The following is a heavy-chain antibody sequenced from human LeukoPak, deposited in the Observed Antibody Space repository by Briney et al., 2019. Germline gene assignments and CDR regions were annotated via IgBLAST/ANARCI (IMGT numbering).Heavy chain of an antibody. Sequence: GASVKVSCKVSGYTLTELSMHWVRQAPGKGLEWMGGFDPEDGETIYAQKFQGRVTMTEDTSTDTAYMELSSLSSEDTAVYYCATVKETYYDFWSGRDWGQGTLVTVSS. CDR2: FDPEDGET. CDR1: GYTLTELS. CDR3: ATVKETYYDFWSGRD. D-gene: IGHD3-3*01. V-gene: IGHV1-24*01. J-gene: IGHJ4*02.